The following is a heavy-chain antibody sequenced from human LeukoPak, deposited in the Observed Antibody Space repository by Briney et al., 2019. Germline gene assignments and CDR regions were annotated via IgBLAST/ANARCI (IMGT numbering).Heavy chain of an antibody. CDR3: AGSSGYPFYYYYYVDV. CDR2: IYYSGST. CDR1: GGSISSYY. Sequence: SETLSLTCTVSGGSISSYYWSWIRQPPGKGLEWIGYIYYSGSTYYNPSLKSRVTISVDTSKNQFSLKLSSVTAADTAVYYCAGSSGYPFYYYYYVDVWGKGTTVTVSS. D-gene: IGHD3-22*01. V-gene: IGHV4-59*06. J-gene: IGHJ6*03.